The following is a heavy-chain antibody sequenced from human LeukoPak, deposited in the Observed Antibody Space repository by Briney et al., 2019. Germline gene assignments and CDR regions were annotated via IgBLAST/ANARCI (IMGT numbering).Heavy chain of an antibody. Sequence: GGSLRLSCAASGFTFSSYAMNWVRQAPGKGLEWVANIKQDGSEKYYIDSVKGRFAISRDNAKNSLSLQMNSLRAEDTAVYYCARDWGYDLWSGYANWGQGTLVTVSS. CDR2: IKQDGSEK. CDR3: ARDWGYDLWSGYAN. D-gene: IGHD3-3*01. J-gene: IGHJ4*02. V-gene: IGHV3-7*01. CDR1: GFTFSSYA.